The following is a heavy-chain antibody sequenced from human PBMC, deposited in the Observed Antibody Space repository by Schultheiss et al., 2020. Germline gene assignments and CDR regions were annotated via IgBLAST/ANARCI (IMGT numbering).Heavy chain of an antibody. CDR2: ISYDGSNK. Sequence: GGSLRLSCAASGFTLSTYAMHWVRQAPGKGLEWVSVISYDGSNKYYADSVKGRFTISRDNSKNTLYLQMNSLRAEDTAVYYCAKEYSSSFLSALRYYYYGMDVWGQGTTVTVS. D-gene: IGHD6-6*01. V-gene: IGHV3-30*04. J-gene: IGHJ6*02. CDR1: GFTLSTYA. CDR3: AKEYSSSFLSALRYYYYGMDV.